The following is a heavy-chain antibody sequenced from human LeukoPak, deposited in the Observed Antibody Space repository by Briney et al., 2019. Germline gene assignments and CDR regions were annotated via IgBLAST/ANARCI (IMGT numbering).Heavy chain of an antibody. J-gene: IGHJ4*02. CDR3: ARGGYNLAFAFDY. Sequence: GGSLRLSCAASGYTFSSYWMHWVRQAPGEGLVWVSRINSDGSSTSYADSVKGRFTISRDNAKNTLYLQMNSLRAEDTAVYYCARGGYNLAFAFDYWGQGTLATVSS. V-gene: IGHV3-74*01. CDR2: INSDGSST. D-gene: IGHD5-24*01. CDR1: GYTFSSYW.